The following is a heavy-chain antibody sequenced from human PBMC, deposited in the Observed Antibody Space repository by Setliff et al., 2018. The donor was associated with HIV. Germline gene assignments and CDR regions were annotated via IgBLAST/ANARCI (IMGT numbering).Heavy chain of an antibody. V-gene: IGHV4-59*01. CDR1: GGSISSYY. Sequence: SETLSLTCTVSGGSISSYYWSWIRQPPGKGLEWIGYIYYSGSTKYNPSLKSRVTISADTSKNQFSLKLSSVTAADAAVYYCARGPYCSGGSCYSSLDYWGQGTLVTVSS. CDR3: ARGPYCSGGSCYSSLDY. CDR2: IYYSGST. D-gene: IGHD2-15*01. J-gene: IGHJ4*02.